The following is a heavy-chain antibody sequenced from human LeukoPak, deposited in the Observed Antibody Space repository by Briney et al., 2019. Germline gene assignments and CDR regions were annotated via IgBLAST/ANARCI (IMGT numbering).Heavy chain of an antibody. D-gene: IGHD3-10*01. CDR3: ARDIPELWFGEGNWFDP. V-gene: IGHV3-7*01. Sequence: QRWGSLRLSCAASGFTFSSYWMSWVRQAPGKGLEWVANIKQGGSEKYYVDSVKGRFTISRDNAKNSLYLQMNSLRAEDTAVYYCARDIPELWFGEGNWFDPWGQGTLVTVSS. J-gene: IGHJ5*02. CDR2: IKQGGSEK. CDR1: GFTFSSYW.